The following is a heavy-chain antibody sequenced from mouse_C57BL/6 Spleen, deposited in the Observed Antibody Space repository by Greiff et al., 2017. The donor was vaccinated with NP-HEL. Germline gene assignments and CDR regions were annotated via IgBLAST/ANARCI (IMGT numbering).Heavy chain of an antibody. CDR2: ISSGGDYI. CDR1: GFTFSSYA. V-gene: IGHV5-9-1*02. CDR3: TREGVVTAWFAY. Sequence: EVKVVESGEGLVKPGGSLKLSCAASGFTFSSYAMSWVRQTPEKRLEWVAYISSGGDYIYYADTVKGRFTISRDNARNTLYLQMSSLKSEDTAMYYCTREGVVTAWFAYWGQGTLVTVSA. J-gene: IGHJ3*01. D-gene: IGHD2-2*01.